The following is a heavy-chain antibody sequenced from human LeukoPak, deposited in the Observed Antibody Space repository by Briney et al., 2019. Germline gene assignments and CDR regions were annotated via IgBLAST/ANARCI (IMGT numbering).Heavy chain of an antibody. Sequence: GGSLRLSCAASGVTFGDYHMSWIRQAPGKGLEWVSYISSGSSYTNSADSVKGRFTISRDNAENSLFLQMNSLRAEDTAVYYCAKGRDAFDIWGQGTMVTVSS. J-gene: IGHJ3*02. V-gene: IGHV3-11*06. CDR3: AKGRDAFDI. CDR1: GVTFGDYH. CDR2: ISSGSSYT. D-gene: IGHD3-10*01.